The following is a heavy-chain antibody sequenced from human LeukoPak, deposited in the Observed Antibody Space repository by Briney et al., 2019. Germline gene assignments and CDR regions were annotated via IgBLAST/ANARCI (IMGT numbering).Heavy chain of an antibody. CDR3: ARHGFGGPYAFDI. CDR1: DDSISSYY. CDR2: IYYTGST. D-gene: IGHD3-10*01. J-gene: IGHJ3*02. Sequence: SETLSLTCTVSDDSISSYYWSWIRQTPGKGLEWIGYIYYTGSTNYNPSLRGRVTISIDTSKNQLSLKLRSVTAADTAVYYCARHGFGGPYAFDIWGQGTMVTVSS. V-gene: IGHV4-59*08.